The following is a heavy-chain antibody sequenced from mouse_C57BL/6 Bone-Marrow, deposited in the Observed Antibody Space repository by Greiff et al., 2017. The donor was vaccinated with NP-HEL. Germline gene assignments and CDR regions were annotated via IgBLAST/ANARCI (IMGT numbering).Heavy chain of an antibody. CDR3: ARRDLLLWFAY. V-gene: IGHV1-81*01. J-gene: IGHJ3*01. D-gene: IGHD2-1*01. CDR1: GYTFTSYG. Sequence: QVQLKESGAELARPGASVKLSCKASGYTFTSYGISWVKQRTGQGLEWIGEIYPRSGNTYYNEKFKGKATLTADKSSSTAYMELRSLTSEDSAVYFCARRDLLLWFAYWGQGTLVTVSA. CDR2: IYPRSGNT.